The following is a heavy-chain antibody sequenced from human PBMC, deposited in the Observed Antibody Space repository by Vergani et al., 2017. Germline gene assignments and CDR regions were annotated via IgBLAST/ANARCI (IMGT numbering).Heavy chain of an antibody. D-gene: IGHD1-1*01. J-gene: IGHJ6*02. Sequence: QVQLVESGGGSVKPGGSLRLSCAASGFKFSDHYMSWIRQAPGKGLEWVSNISPGTSTVSYTDSVTVRFTVSRYIDNNSLTLDMTTLGVENTAVYYCARNPGISTTRHYYAMDVWGQGTTVTVSS. V-gene: IGHV3-11*04. CDR1: GFKFSDHY. CDR3: ARNPGISTTRHYYAMDV. CDR2: ISPGTSTV.